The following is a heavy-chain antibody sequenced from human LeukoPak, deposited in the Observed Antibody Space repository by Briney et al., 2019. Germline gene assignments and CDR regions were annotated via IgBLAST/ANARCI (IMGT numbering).Heavy chain of an antibody. D-gene: IGHD3-22*01. J-gene: IGHJ4*02. Sequence: ASVKVSCKASGYTFTSYGISWVRQAPGQGLEWMGWMSAYNGNTNYAQKLQGRVTMTTDTSTSTAYMELRSLRSDDTAVYYCARGGLYYYDSSGYFFPSVYWGQGTLVTVSS. CDR2: MSAYNGNT. CDR3: ARGGLYYYDSSGYFFPSVY. V-gene: IGHV1-18*01. CDR1: GYTFTSYG.